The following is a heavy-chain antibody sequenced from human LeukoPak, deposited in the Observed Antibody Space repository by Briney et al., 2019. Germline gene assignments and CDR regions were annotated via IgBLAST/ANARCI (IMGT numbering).Heavy chain of an antibody. J-gene: IGHJ4*02. CDR2: ISSSSSTI. CDR3: ARRSDSSGYYYDY. Sequence: GGSLRLSCAASGFTFSSYSMNWVRQAPGKGLEWVSYISSSSSTIYYADSVKGRFTISRDNAKNSLYLQMNGLRAEDTAVYYCARRSDSSGYYYDYWGQGTLVTVSS. D-gene: IGHD3-22*01. V-gene: IGHV3-48*04. CDR1: GFTFSSYS.